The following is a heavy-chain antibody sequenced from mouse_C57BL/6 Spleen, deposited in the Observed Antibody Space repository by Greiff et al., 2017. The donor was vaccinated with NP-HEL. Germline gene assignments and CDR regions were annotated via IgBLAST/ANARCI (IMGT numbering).Heavy chain of an antibody. V-gene: IGHV14-3*01. CDR3: ARRGDYYGSSFYFDY. J-gene: IGHJ2*01. CDR1: GFNIKNTY. Sequence: VQLKESVAELVRPGASVKLSCTASGFNIKNTYMHWVKQRPEQGLEWIGRIDPANGNTKYAPKFQGKATITADTSSNTAYLQLSSLTSEDTAIYYCARRGDYYGSSFYFDYWGQGTTLTVSS. CDR2: IDPANGNT. D-gene: IGHD1-1*01.